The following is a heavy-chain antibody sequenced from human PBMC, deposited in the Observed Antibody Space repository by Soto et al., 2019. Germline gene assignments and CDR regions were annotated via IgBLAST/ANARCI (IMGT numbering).Heavy chain of an antibody. V-gene: IGHV3-66*01. CDR2: IYDGGST. Sequence: EVQLVESGGGLVQRGGSLRLSCAASGFTVSNNYMSWVRQAPGKGLAWVSVIYDGGSTYYAESVKDRFTISRDNSKNTLYLQMNSLRAEDTAVYYCARGHYGSPPGYFDYWGQGTLVTVSS. CDR1: GFTVSNNY. J-gene: IGHJ4*02. CDR3: ARGHYGSPPGYFDY. D-gene: IGHD3-10*01.